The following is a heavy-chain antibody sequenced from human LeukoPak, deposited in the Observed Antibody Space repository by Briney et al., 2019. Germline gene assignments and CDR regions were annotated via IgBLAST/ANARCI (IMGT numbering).Heavy chain of an antibody. Sequence: GGSLRLSCAASGFTFSSYSMNCGRQAPGKGLEWVSSISSSSSYIYYADSVKGRFTISRDNAKNSLYLQMNSLRAEDTAVYYCESDVLAVAATGSNLFDPWGQGTLVTVSS. CDR2: ISSSSSYI. CDR3: ESDVLAVAATGSNLFDP. CDR1: GFTFSSYS. V-gene: IGHV3-21*01. D-gene: IGHD6-19*01. J-gene: IGHJ5*02.